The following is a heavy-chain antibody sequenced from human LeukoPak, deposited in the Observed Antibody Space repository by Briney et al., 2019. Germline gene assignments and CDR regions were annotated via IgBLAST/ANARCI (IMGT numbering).Heavy chain of an antibody. J-gene: IGHJ4*02. D-gene: IGHD6-19*01. CDR3: ARRYSSGWSIDC. CDR1: GFTFSSYW. CDR2: IKEDGTVK. Sequence: PGGSLRLSCTASGFTFSSYWMTWVRQAPAKGLEFVANIKEDGTVKYYVVSVKGRFSISRDNAKNSLYLQMISLRAEDTAVYYCARRYSSGWSIDCWGQGTLVTVSS. V-gene: IGHV3-7*05.